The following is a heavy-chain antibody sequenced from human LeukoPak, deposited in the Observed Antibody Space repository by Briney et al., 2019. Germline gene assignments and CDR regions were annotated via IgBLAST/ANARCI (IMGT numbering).Heavy chain of an antibody. CDR3: AKRGVVIRAVIIVGFHKEAYYFDY. Sequence: GGSLRLSCADSGITLSNYGMSWVRQAPGKGLEWVAGISDSGGSTNYADSVKGRFTISRDNPKNTLYLQMNSLRAEDTAVYFCAKRGVVIRAVIIVGFHKEAYYFDYWGQGALVTVSS. CDR1: GITLSNYG. D-gene: IGHD3-10*01. V-gene: IGHV3-23*01. CDR2: ISDSGGST. J-gene: IGHJ4*02.